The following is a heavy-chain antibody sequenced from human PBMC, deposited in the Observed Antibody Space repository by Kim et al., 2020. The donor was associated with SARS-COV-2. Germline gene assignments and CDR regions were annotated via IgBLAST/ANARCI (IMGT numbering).Heavy chain of an antibody. J-gene: IGHJ4*02. CDR1: GFTFSSYA. D-gene: IGHD2-15*01. V-gene: IGHV3-30*04. Sequence: GGSLRLSCAASGFTFSSYAMHWVRQAPGKGLEWVAVISYDGSNKYYADSVKGRFTISRDNSKNTLYLQMNSLRAEDTAVYYCAREDEGSIDYWGQGTLVT. CDR3: AREDEGSIDY. CDR2: ISYDGSNK.